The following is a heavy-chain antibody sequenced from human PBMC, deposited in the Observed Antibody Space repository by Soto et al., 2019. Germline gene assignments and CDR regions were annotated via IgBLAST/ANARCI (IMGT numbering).Heavy chain of an antibody. D-gene: IGHD2-2*01. V-gene: IGHV1-46*01. CDR2: INPSGGST. CDR1: GYTFTSYY. CDR3: AAASSTSGGYYGMDV. Sequence: ASVKVSCKASGYTFTSYYMHWVRQAPGQGLEWMGIINPSGGSTSYAQKFQGRVTMTRDTSTSTVHMELSSLRSEDTAVYYCAAASSTSGGYYGMDVWGQGTTVTVSS. J-gene: IGHJ6*02.